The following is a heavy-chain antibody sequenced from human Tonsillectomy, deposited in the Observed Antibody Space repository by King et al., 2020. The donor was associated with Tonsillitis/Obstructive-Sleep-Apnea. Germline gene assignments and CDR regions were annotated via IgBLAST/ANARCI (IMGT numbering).Heavy chain of an antibody. Sequence: LQLQESGPGLVKPSETLSLTCTVSGGSVSSGSYYWSWIRQPPGKGLEWIGYIYYSGSTNYNPSLKSRVTILVDTSKNQFSLKLSSVTAADTAVYYCARTGDYLTEYFQHWGQGTLVTVSS. J-gene: IGHJ1*01. CDR1: GGSVSSGSYY. CDR2: IYYSGST. V-gene: IGHV4-61*01. D-gene: IGHD4-17*01. CDR3: ARTGDYLTEYFQH.